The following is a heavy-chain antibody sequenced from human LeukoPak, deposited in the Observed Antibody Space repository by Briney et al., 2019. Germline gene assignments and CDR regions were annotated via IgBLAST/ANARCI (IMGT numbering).Heavy chain of an antibody. CDR3: ARDSQYYYGSGTGDV. V-gene: IGHV3-48*03. D-gene: IGHD3-10*01. J-gene: IGHJ6*02. Sequence: TGGSLRLSCAASGFTFSAYEMNWVRQAPGKGLEWVSYISSSGDTIYYADSVTGRFTTSRDNAKNSLYLYMSSLRAEDTAVYYCARDSQYYYGSGTGDVWGQGTTVIVSS. CDR1: GFTFSAYE. CDR2: ISSSGDTI.